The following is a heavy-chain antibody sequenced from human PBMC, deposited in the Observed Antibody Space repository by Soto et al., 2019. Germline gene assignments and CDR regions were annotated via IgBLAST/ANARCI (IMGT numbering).Heavy chain of an antibody. CDR2: IYPGDSDT. V-gene: IGHV5-51*01. J-gene: IGHJ3*02. CDR1: GYSFTSYW. CDR3: ARSRNYYDSRAYVYAFDI. D-gene: IGHD3-22*01. Sequence: GGSLKISGKGPGYSFTSYWIGWVRQMPGKGLEWMWIIYPGDSDTSYSPSFQGQVTISADKSISTAYLQWSSLTASDTAMYYCARSRNYYDSRAYVYAFDIWGQGSMVTVSS.